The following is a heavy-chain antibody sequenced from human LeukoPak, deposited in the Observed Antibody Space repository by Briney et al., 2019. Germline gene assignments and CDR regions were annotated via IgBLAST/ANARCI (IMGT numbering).Heavy chain of an antibody. CDR1: GGSISSSSYY. CDR2: IYYSGST. V-gene: IGHV4-39*07. CDR3: ARDRYYYDSSDAHAY. Sequence: PSETLSLTCTVSGGSISSSSYYWGWIRQPLGKGLEWIGSIYYSGSTYYNPSLKSRVTISVDTSKNQFSLKLSSVTAADTAVYYCARDRYYYDSSDAHAYWGQGTLVTASS. J-gene: IGHJ4*02. D-gene: IGHD3-22*01.